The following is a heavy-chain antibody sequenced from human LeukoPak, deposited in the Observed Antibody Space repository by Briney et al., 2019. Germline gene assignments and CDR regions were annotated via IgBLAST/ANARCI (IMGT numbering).Heavy chain of an antibody. D-gene: IGHD3-3*01. CDR1: GGSISSYY. J-gene: IGHJ3*02. CDR3: ARATYYDFWSGYGFDI. CDR2: IYYSGST. V-gene: IGHV4-59*01. Sequence: SETLSLTCTVSGGSISSYYWSWIRQPPGKGLEWIGYIYYSGSTNYNPSLKSRVTISADTSKNQFSLKLSSVTAADTAVYYCARATYYDFWSGYGFDIWGQGTMVTVSS.